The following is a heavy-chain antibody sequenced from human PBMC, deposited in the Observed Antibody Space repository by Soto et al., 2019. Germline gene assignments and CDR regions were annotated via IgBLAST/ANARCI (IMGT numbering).Heavy chain of an antibody. CDR3: AGGEWPRSGGFDY. CDR2: IKQDGSEK. Sequence: PGGSLSLSCAASGFTYSSYWMSWVRQVPGKGLEWVANIKQDGSEKYYVDSVKGRFTISRDNAKKSLYLQMNSLRAEDTAVYYCAGGEWPRSGGFDYWGQGTLVTVS. J-gene: IGHJ4*02. V-gene: IGHV3-7*01. D-gene: IGHD5-12*01. CDR1: GFTYSSYW.